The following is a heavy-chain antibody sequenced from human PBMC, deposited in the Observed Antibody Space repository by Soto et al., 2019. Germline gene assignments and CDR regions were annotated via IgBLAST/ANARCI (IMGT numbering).Heavy chain of an antibody. Sequence: GGSLRLSCAASGFTFSSYAMSLVLQAPGKGLERVSAVSGSGGSTYYADSVKGRFTISRDNSKNPLYLQMNSLRAEDTAVYYCAKDSRYDSSGYVDYWGQGTLVTVSS. V-gene: IGHV3-23*01. D-gene: IGHD3-22*01. CDR1: GFTFSSYA. J-gene: IGHJ4*02. CDR2: VSGSGGST. CDR3: AKDSRYDSSGYVDY.